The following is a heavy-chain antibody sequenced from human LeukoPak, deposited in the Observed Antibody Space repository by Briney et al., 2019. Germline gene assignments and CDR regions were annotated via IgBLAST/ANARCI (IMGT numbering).Heavy chain of an antibody. D-gene: IGHD5-12*01. CDR2: IYYSGST. J-gene: IGHJ4*02. V-gene: IGHV4-31*02. CDR1: GFTFSDYY. Sequence: LRLSCAASGFTFSDYYWSWIRQHPGKGLEWIGYIYYSGSTYYNPSLKSRVTISVDTSKNQFSLKLSSVTAADTAVYYCARGARARYFDYWGQGTLVTVSS. CDR3: ARGARARYFDY.